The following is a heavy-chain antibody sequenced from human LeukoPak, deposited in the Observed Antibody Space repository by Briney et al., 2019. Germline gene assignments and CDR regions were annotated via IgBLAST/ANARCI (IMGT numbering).Heavy chain of an antibody. V-gene: IGHV3-66*01. CDR1: GFTVSSNY. CDR2: IYSGGST. CDR3: AKGYGWEASYYYYYMDV. Sequence: GGSLRLSCAASGFTVSSNYMSWVRQAPGKGLEWVSIIYSGGSTYYADSVKGRFTISRDDSKNTLYLQMNSLRAEDTAVYYCAKGYGWEASYYYYYMDVWGKGTTVTISS. D-gene: IGHD1-26*01. J-gene: IGHJ6*03.